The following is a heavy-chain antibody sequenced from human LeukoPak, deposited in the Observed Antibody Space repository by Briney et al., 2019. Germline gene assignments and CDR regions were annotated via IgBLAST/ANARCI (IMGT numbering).Heavy chain of an antibody. CDR2: IYYSGSA. D-gene: IGHD3-22*01. CDR3: ARVGDSSGYSVLDS. J-gene: IGHJ4*02. CDR1: SGSITVQY. Sequence: SETLSLTCREDSGSITVQYASWIRRPPGKGLEWIGHIYYSGSADYNASLKSRATMFVDTSKNEFSLTLRPVTAADTAVFYCARVGDSSGYSVLDSWGQGTLVTVSS. V-gene: IGHV4-59*11.